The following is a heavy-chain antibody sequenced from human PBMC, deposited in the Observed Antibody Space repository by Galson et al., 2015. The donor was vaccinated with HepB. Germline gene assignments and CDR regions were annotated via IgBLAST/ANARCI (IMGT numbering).Heavy chain of an antibody. J-gene: IGHJ4*02. CDR3: VLEMGSTSYLK. CDR2: INPSGGTT. V-gene: IGHV1-46*01. CDR1: GHTFMSYY. D-gene: IGHD2-2*01. Sequence: SVKVSCKASGHTFMSYYVHWVRQAPGQGLGWMGLINPSGGTTSYVQKFQGRVTMTRDTSTSTVYMEVSSLRSEDTAVYYCVLEMGSTSYLKWGQGTLVTVSS.